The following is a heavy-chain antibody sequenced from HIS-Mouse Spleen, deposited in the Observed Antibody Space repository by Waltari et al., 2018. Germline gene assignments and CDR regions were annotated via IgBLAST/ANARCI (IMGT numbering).Heavy chain of an antibody. CDR3: AREIPYSSSWYDWYFDL. Sequence: QLQLQESGPGLVKPSETLSLTCTVSGGSISSSSYYWGWIRQPPGKGLEWIGSIYYSVSTYYNPSLQSRVTRSVDTSKNQFSLKLSSVTAADTAVYYCAREIPYSSSWYDWYFDLWGRGTLVTVSS. D-gene: IGHD6-13*01. CDR1: GGSISSSSYY. CDR2: IYYSVST. V-gene: IGHV4-39*07. J-gene: IGHJ2*01.